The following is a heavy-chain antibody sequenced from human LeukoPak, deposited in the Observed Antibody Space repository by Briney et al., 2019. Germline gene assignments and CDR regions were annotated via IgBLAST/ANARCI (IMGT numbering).Heavy chain of an antibody. CDR1: GFTFSSYG. D-gene: IGHD4-23*01. CDR2: ISYDGSNK. Sequence: GGSLRLSCAASGFTFSSYGMLWVRQAPGKGLEWVAVISYDGSNKYYADSVKGRFTISRDNSKNTLYLQMNSLRAEDTAVYYCAKGVLPDYGGNPPLDWGQGTLVIVSS. CDR3: AKGVLPDYGGNPPLD. J-gene: IGHJ4*02. V-gene: IGHV3-30*18.